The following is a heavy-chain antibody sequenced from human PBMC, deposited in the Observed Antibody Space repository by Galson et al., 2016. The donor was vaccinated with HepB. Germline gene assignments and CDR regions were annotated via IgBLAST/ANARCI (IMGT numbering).Heavy chain of an antibody. CDR1: GFSFRGST. CDR2: VNDYDT. Sequence: SLRLSCAASGFSFRGSTVHWVRHPSGRGLEWVGRVNDYDTKYTESLTGRFTISGDDSKNTAYLQMNSLKTDDTAVYYCTRGGHTSGSYYFDSWGQGTLVTVSS. V-gene: IGHV3-73*01. D-gene: IGHD5-18*01. J-gene: IGHJ4*02. CDR3: TRGGHTSGSYYFDS.